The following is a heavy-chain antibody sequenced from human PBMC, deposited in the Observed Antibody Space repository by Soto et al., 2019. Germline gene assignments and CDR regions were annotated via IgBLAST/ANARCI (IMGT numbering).Heavy chain of an antibody. J-gene: IGHJ4*02. D-gene: IGHD3-16*01. Sequence: QLQLQESGSGLVKPSQTLSLTCAVSGGSISSGGYSWSWIGQPPGKGLEWIGYFYHGGSTYYNPSLKSRVTISVDRSKNQFSLKLSSVTAADTAVYYCARGASEGGSLVYWGQGTLVTVSS. CDR3: ARGASEGGSLVY. CDR1: GGSISSGGYS. CDR2: FYHGGST. V-gene: IGHV4-30-2*01.